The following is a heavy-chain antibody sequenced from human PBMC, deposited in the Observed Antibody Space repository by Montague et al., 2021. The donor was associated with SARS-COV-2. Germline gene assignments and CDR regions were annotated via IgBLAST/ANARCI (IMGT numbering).Heavy chain of an antibody. Sequence: TLSLTCTVSGGSISSGSYYWSWIRQHPGKGLEWIGCIYYSGSSYYNPSLKSRVTISVDTSKNQFSLRLSSVTAADTAVYYCARARTSLIVVVNEFDYGGQGTMVTVSS. CDR1: GGSISSGSYY. V-gene: IGHV4-31*03. J-gene: IGHJ4*03. D-gene: IGHD2-21*01. CDR2: IYYSGSS. CDR3: ARARTSLIVVVNEFDY.